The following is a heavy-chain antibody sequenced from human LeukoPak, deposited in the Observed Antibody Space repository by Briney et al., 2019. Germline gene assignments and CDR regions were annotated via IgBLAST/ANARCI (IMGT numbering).Heavy chain of an antibody. D-gene: IGHD4-11*01. CDR2: ISYDGSNK. CDR1: GFTFSSYG. V-gene: IGHV3-30*18. CDR3: AKPGDSDYEGY. J-gene: IGHJ4*02. Sequence: GGSLRLSCAASGFTFSSYGMHWVRQAPGKGLEWVAVISYDGSNKYYADSVKGRFTISRDNSKNTLYLQMNSLRAEDTAVYYCAKPGDSDYEGYWGQGTLVTVSS.